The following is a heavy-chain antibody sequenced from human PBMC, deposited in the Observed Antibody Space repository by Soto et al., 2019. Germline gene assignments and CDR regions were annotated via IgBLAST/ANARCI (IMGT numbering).Heavy chain of an antibody. Sequence: GGSLRLSCAASGFTFSSYWMSWVRQAPGKGLEWVANIGKDGSDKDYVDSVKGRFIISRDNADNSLFLQMNSLRAEDTAVYYCARARQITVFGVDYFDFWGQGTLVTVSS. CDR1: GFTFSSYW. V-gene: IGHV3-7*01. CDR3: ARARQITVFGVDYFDF. J-gene: IGHJ4*02. CDR2: IGKDGSDK. D-gene: IGHD3-3*01.